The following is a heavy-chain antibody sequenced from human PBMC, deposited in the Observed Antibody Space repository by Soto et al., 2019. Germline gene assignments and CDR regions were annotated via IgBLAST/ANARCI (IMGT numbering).Heavy chain of an antibody. J-gene: IGHJ6*02. CDR3: ARLVAGSRSMDV. V-gene: IGHV5-10-1*01. CDR1: GYSFTSYW. CDR2: IDPSDSYT. D-gene: IGHD2-15*01. Sequence: GESLKISCKGSGYSFTSYWISWVRQLPGKGLEWMGRIDPSDSYTNYSPSFQGHVTISADKSISTAYLQWSSLKASDTAMYYCARLVAGSRSMDVWGQGTTVTVSS.